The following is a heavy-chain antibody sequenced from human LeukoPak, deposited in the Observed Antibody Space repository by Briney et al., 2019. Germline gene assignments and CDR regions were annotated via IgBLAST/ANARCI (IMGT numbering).Heavy chain of an antibody. CDR1: GYTFTGYF. J-gene: IGHJ3*02. Sequence: ASVKVSCKASGYTFTGYFMHWVRQAPGQGLEWMGWISAYNGNTNYAQKLQGRVTMTTDTSTSTAYMELRSLRSDDTAVCYCARVNSGSYHDAFDIWGQGTMVTVSS. CDR2: ISAYNGNT. CDR3: ARVNSGSYHDAFDI. D-gene: IGHD1-26*01. V-gene: IGHV1-18*04.